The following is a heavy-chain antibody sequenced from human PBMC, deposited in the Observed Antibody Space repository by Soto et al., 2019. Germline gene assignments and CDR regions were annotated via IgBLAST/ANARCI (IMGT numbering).Heavy chain of an antibody. Sequence: SETLSLTCTVSGGSISSGGYYWGWIRQHPGKGLEWIGHIYYSGSTYYNPSLKSRVTISVDTSKNQFSLKLSSVTAADTAVYYCARDPAYSGYDYSIWGQGTLVTVSS. V-gene: IGHV4-31*03. J-gene: IGHJ4*02. D-gene: IGHD5-12*01. CDR2: IYYSGST. CDR1: GGSISSGGYY. CDR3: ARDPAYSGYDYSI.